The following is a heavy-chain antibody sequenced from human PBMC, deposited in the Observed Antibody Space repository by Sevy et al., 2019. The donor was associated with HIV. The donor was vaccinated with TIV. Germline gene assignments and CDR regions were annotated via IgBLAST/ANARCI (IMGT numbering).Heavy chain of an antibody. CDR3: ARRNDFDI. CDR1: GGSINSDH. V-gene: IGHV4-59*08. J-gene: IGHJ3*02. Sequence: SETLSLTCTVSGGSINSDHWNWIRQPPGKGLEWIGYVYYTGGTNYNPSLKNRVTISVDRTKNQFSLKLTSVTAADTTVYYCARRNDFDIWGQGTMVTVSS. CDR2: VYYTGGT.